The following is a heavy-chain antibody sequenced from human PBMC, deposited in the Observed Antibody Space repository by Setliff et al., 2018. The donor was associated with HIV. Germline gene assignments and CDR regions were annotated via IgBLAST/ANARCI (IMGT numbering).Heavy chain of an antibody. CDR1: GFTFSSYP. D-gene: IGHD2-2*01. CDR3: TKGAVPAAIGGY. V-gene: IGHV3-23*01. J-gene: IGHJ4*02. Sequence: GGSLRLSCAASGFTFSSYPMSWVRQAPGKGLEWVSSLSEGGYDTYYADSVKGRFTISRDNSKNTLYLQMNSLRAEDTAVYFCTKGAVPAAIGGYWGQGTLVTVSS. CDR2: LSEGGYDT.